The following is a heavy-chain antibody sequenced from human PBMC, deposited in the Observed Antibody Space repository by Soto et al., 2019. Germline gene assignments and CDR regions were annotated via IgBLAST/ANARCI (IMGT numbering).Heavy chain of an antibody. CDR1: GFSLSTSGVG. Sequence: SGPTLVNPTQTLTLTCTFSGFSLSTSGVGVGWIRQPPGKALEWPALIYWDDDKRYSPSLKSRLTITKDTSKNQVVLTMTNMDPVDTATYYCAHRQGIIAAAGVGAYFDSWGQGTLVTVSS. J-gene: IGHJ4*02. D-gene: IGHD6-13*01. V-gene: IGHV2-5*02. CDR3: AHRQGIIAAAGVGAYFDS. CDR2: IYWDDDK.